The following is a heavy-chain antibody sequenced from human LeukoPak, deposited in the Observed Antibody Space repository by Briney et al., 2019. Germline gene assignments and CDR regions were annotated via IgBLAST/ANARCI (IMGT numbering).Heavy chain of an antibody. D-gene: IGHD5-18*01. CDR3: ARTPGYSFGSYYLDY. V-gene: IGHV4-30-2*01. CDR2: ISHSGST. J-gene: IGHJ4*02. CDR1: GGSISSGGYY. Sequence: PSETLSLTCTVSGGSISSGGYYWGWIRQPPGKGLEWIGYISHSGSTYYNPSLKSRVTISVDMSKNQFSLKMSSVTAADTAVYYCARTPGYSFGSYYLDYWGQGTLDTVSS.